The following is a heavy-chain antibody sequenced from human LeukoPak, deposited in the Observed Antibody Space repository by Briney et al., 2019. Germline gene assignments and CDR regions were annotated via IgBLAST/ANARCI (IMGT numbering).Heavy chain of an antibody. CDR2: IIPIFGTA. CDR3: ARGSYYMDV. J-gene: IGHJ6*03. V-gene: IGHV1-69*05. Sequence: ASVKVSCKASGYTFTSYDINWVRQAPGQGLEWMGRIIPIFGTANYAQKFQGRVTITTDESTSTAYMELSSLRSEDTAVYYCARGSYYMDVWGKGTTVTVSS. CDR1: GYTFTSYD.